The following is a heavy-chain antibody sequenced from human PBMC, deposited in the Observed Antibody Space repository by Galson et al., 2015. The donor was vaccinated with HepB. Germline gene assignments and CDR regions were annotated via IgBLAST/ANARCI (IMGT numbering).Heavy chain of an antibody. J-gene: IGHJ4*02. D-gene: IGHD3-16*01. Sequence: SVKVSCKASGTTFSSYAISWVRQAPGQGLEWMGRIIPILGIANYTQKFQGRVTITADISTSTAYMELSSLRSEDTAIYYCARLIMETFGLPFDYWGQGTLVTVSS. CDR2: IIPILGIA. V-gene: IGHV1-69*04. CDR3: ARLIMETFGLPFDY. CDR1: GTTFSSYA.